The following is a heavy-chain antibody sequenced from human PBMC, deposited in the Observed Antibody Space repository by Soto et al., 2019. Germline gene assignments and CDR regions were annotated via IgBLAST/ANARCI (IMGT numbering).Heavy chain of an antibody. Sequence: SLTRSASCAAITYGGYPCTAIRESRQKGLAWLGYIGHLETTYYTPSFKSRLSLSIDRTRNQFSLSLSSMTAADKAVYYCARGGGYDSFDFWGQGIQVTVS. D-gene: IGHD2-15*01. CDR2: IGHLETT. CDR3: ARGGGYDSFDF. CDR1: CAAITYGGYP. V-gene: IGHV4-30-2*06. J-gene: IGHJ4*02.